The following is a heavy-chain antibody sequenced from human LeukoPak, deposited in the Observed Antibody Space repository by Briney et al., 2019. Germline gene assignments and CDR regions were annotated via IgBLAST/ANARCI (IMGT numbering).Heavy chain of an antibody. D-gene: IGHD3-22*01. V-gene: IGHV3-33*06. Sequence: GGSLRLSCAASGFTFSSYAMSWVRQAPGKGLEWVAVIWYDGSIKCYGDSVKGRFTISRDNSKNTLYLQMNSLSAEDTAVYYCAKSRGYYYEKSGPADYWGQGTLVTVSS. CDR3: AKSRGYYYEKSGPADY. CDR2: IWYDGSIK. CDR1: GFTFSSYA. J-gene: IGHJ4*02.